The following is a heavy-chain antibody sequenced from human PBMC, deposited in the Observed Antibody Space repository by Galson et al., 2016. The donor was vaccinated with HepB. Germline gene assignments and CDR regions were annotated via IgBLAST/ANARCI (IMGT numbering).Heavy chain of an antibody. CDR2: INQDGSEK. CDR1: GFTFRSYW. CDR3: ARDPPGVPDFALDV. J-gene: IGHJ6*02. V-gene: IGHV3-7*01. D-gene: IGHD3-10*01. Sequence: SLRLSCAASGFTFRSYWMSWVRQAPGKGLEWVANINQDGSEKYSVDSVKGRFTISRDNGKNSLYLQMSSLRPEDTAVYFCARDPPGVPDFALDVWGQGTTVTVSS.